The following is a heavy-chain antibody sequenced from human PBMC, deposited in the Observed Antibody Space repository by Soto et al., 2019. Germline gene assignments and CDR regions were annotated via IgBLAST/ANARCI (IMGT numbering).Heavy chain of an antibody. CDR3: ARGSANYYYYYYMDV. Sequence: ASVKVSCKASGYTFTSYDIHWVRQATGHGLEWMGWMNTNSGNTGYAQKFQGRVTMTRNTSISIAYMELSSLRSEDTAVYYCARGSANYYYYYYMDVWGKGTTVTVSS. J-gene: IGHJ6*03. V-gene: IGHV1-8*01. CDR1: GYTFTSYD. D-gene: IGHD6-25*01. CDR2: MNTNSGNT.